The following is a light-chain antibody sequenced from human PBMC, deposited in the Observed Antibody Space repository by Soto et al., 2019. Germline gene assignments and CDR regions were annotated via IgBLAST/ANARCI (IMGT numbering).Light chain of an antibody. V-gene: IGLV1-44*01. J-gene: IGLJ1*01. CDR1: SSNIGSNT. Sequence: QAVVTQPPSASGTPGQRVTISCSGSSSNIGSNTVNWYQQLPGTAPKLLIYSHNQRPSGVPDRFSGSQSGTSASLAISGLQSEDEADYYCAAWDDSLNGYVFGTGTKLTVL. CDR3: AAWDDSLNGYV. CDR2: SHN.